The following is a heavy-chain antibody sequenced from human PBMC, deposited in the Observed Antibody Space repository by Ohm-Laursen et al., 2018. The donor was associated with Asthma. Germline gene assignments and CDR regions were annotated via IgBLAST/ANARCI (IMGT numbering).Heavy chain of an antibody. V-gene: IGHV3-21*01. CDR1: GFTFSSYS. CDR3: ARSDSSGYSLDY. J-gene: IGHJ4*02. Sequence: GSLRLSCTASGFTFSSYSMNWVRQAPGKGLEWVSSISSSSSYIYYADSVKGRFTISRDNAKNSLYLQMNSLRAEDTAVYYCARSDSSGYSLDYWGQGTLVTVSS. CDR2: ISSSSSYI. D-gene: IGHD3-22*01.